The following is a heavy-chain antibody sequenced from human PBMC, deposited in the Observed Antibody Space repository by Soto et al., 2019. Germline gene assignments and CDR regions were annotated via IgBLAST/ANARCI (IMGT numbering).Heavy chain of an antibody. CDR3: AKGITARLTFSYGLDV. J-gene: IGHJ6*02. CDR2: ISGSAGRT. D-gene: IGHD3-16*01. V-gene: IGHV3-23*01. CDR1: GFTFTSYA. Sequence: QPGGSLRLSCAASGFTFTSYAFNWVRQAPGKGLEWVSGISGSAGRTYYADSVKGRFTISRDNSKNTLFLQMNSLRAEDTAVYYCAKGITARLTFSYGLDVWGRGTTVTVSS.